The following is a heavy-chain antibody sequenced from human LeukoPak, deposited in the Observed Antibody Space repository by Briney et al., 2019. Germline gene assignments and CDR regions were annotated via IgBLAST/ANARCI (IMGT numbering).Heavy chain of an antibody. CDR2: IYSGGST. V-gene: IGHV3-53*01. CDR3: AKDRSYSGYDYTEGFDY. CDR1: GFTVSSNY. D-gene: IGHD5-12*01. Sequence: GGSLRLSCAASGFTVSSNYMSWVRQAPGKGLEWVSVIYSGGSTYYADSVKGRFTISRDNSKNTLYLQMNSLRAEDTAVYYCAKDRSYSGYDYTEGFDYWGQGTLVTVSP. J-gene: IGHJ4*02.